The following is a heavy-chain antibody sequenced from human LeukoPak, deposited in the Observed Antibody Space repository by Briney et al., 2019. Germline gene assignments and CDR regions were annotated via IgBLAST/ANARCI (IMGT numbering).Heavy chain of an antibody. CDR1: GGSISSYY. D-gene: IGHD6-13*01. J-gene: IGHJ4*02. Sequence: SETLSLTCTVSGGSISSYYWSWIRQAAGKGLEWIGRIYTSGSTNYNPSLKSRVTMSVDTSKNQFSLNLSSVTAADTAVYYCARFITAAGFDYWGQGTLVTVSS. CDR3: ARFITAAGFDY. V-gene: IGHV4-4*07. CDR2: IYTSGST.